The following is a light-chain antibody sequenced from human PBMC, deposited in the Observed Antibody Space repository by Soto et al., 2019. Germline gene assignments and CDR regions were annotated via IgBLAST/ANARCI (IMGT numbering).Light chain of an antibody. Sequence: DIQMTQSPSSLSASVGDTITITCRASQGISNSLNWYQLRPGEAPKLLIYDASNLVPGVPSRFSGSGSGTHFTFTVSSLQTEDIATYYCHQYNNDPFTFGPGTKVDLK. CDR2: DAS. CDR1: QGISNS. CDR3: HQYNNDPFT. J-gene: IGKJ3*01. V-gene: IGKV1-33*01.